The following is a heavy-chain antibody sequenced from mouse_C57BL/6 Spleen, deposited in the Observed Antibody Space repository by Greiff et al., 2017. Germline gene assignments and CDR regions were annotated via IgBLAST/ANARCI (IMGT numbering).Heavy chain of an antibody. Sequence: QVQLQQPGAELVRPGPSVKLSCKASGYTFTSYWMHWVKQRPGQGLEWIGVIDPSDSYTNYNQKFKGKATLTVDTSSSTAYMQLSSLTSEDSAVYYCARDYYGSRESPLDYWGQGTTLTVSS. CDR2: IDPSDSYT. CDR1: GYTFTSYW. CDR3: ARDYYGSRESPLDY. V-gene: IGHV1-59*01. D-gene: IGHD1-1*01. J-gene: IGHJ2*01.